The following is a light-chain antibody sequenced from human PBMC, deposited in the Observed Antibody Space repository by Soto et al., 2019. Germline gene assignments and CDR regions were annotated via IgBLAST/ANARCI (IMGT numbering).Light chain of an antibody. CDR1: QGISNF. J-gene: IGKJ5*01. V-gene: IGKV1-27*01. CDR3: QKYSSVTT. Sequence: DIQMTQSPSSLSASVGDRVTITCRASQGISNFLAWYQQKPGKVPKLLISAASTLQSGVPSRFSGSVSGTDFTLTITSLQPEDVATYYCQKYSSVTTFGQGTRLEIK. CDR2: AAS.